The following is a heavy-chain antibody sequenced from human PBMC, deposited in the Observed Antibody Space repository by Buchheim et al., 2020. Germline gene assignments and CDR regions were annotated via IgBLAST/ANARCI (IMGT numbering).Heavy chain of an antibody. V-gene: IGHV4-34*01. Sequence: QVQLQQWGAGLLKPSETLSLTCAVYGGSFSGYYWSWIRQPPGKGLEWIGEINHSGSTNYNPSLKSRVTISVDTSKNQFSLKLGSGTGAEPAVYYRARGWGWVYARSFDPWGQGTL. CDR2: INHSGST. CDR1: GGSFSGYY. CDR3: ARGWGWVYARSFDP. D-gene: IGHD2-8*01. J-gene: IGHJ5*02.